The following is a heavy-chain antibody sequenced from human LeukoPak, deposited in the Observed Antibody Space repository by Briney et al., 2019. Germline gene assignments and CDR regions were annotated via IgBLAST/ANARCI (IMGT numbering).Heavy chain of an antibody. CDR2: MYHNGST. J-gene: IGHJ4*02. CDR3: ARLWSTYCNGGSCPHQPNY. D-gene: IGHD2-15*01. Sequence: PSETLSLTCTVSGGSISSISYYWGWIRQPPGKGLEWIGSMYHNGSTYYNPSLKSRVTISVDTSKNQFSLKLSSVTAADTAVYYRARLWSTYCNGGSCPHQPNYWGQGTLVTVSS. V-gene: IGHV4-39*01. CDR1: GGSISSISYY.